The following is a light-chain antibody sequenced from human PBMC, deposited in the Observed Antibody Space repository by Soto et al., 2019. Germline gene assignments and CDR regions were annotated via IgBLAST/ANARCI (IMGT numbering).Light chain of an antibody. CDR2: AAS. Sequence: EIVLTQSPGTLSLSPGDRSTLSCSSSQTISSTYLAWYQQKPGQAPRLLIYAASTRATGIPDRFSGSGSGTDFTLTISRLEPEDFAVYYCQQYGSSPKTFGQGTKVDI. V-gene: IGKV3-20*01. CDR3: QQYGSSPKT. J-gene: IGKJ1*01. CDR1: QTISSTY.